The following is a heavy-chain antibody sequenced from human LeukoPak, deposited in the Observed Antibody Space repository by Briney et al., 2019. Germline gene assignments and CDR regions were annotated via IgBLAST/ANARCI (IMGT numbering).Heavy chain of an antibody. CDR3: ASSGSYRFDY. CDR2: ITASGTAM. J-gene: IGHJ4*02. V-gene: IGHV3-48*02. D-gene: IGHD1-26*01. Sequence: GGSLRLSCAASGFTFSSYSMNWVRQAPRKGLEWVSHITASGTAMFYADSVKGRFTISRDNAKNSLYLQMNSLRDEDTAVYYCASSGSYRFDYWGQGTLVTVSS. CDR1: GFTFSSYS.